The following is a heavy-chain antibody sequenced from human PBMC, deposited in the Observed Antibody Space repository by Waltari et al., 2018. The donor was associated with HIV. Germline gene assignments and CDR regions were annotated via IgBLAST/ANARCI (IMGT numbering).Heavy chain of an antibody. CDR3: AKEDFEYGSSSHLGY. CDR2: ISYDGRNK. V-gene: IGHV3-30*18. Sequence: QVPLLESGGGVVQPGRSLRLSRAVSGFTFSTPGFHLVRQAPGRGLEWVALISYDGRNKYYAESVKGRFTLSRDNAKNTLFLQMNSLRAEDTAVYYCAKEDFEYGSSSHLGYWGQGTLVTVSS. D-gene: IGHD6-6*01. J-gene: IGHJ4*02. CDR1: GFTFSTPG.